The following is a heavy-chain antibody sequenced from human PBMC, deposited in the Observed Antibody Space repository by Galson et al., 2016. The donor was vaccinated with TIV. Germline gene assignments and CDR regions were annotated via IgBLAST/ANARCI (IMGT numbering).Heavy chain of an antibody. CDR3: ARASSGNYYNGPDY. D-gene: IGHD3-10*01. V-gene: IGHV1-69*02. Sequence: SVKVSCKASGGTLNSYTISWVRLAPGQGLEWMGRIIPIIGIGNSAKKFQGRVTITADISTSTVYMELSSLRSEDTAVYYCARASSGNYYNGPDYWGQGSLVTVSS. CDR1: GGTLNSYT. CDR2: IIPIIGIG. J-gene: IGHJ4*02.